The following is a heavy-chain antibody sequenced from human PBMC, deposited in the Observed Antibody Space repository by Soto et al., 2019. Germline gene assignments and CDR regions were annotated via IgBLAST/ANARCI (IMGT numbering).Heavy chain of an antibody. CDR2: ISGSGGST. J-gene: IGHJ4*02. V-gene: IGHV3-23*01. Sequence: GGSLRLSCAASGFTFSSYAMSWVRQAPGKGLEWVSAISGSGGSTYYADSVKGRFTISRDNSKNTLYLQMNSLRAEDTAVYYCAKDHGHLRGNNYFDYWGQGTLVTVSS. CDR3: AKDHGHLRGNNYFDY. D-gene: IGHD3-10*01. CDR1: GFTFSSYA.